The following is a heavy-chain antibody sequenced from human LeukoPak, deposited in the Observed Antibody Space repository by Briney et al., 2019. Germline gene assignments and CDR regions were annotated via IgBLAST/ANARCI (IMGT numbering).Heavy chain of an antibody. Sequence: SETLSLTCTVSGYSISNGYYWGWIRQPPGKGLEWVGSIYHRGSTYYNPSLRSRVTISLDRSKKKFSLKLTSVTAADTAVYFCARGAEYYAIWRGYAGYSDYWGQGIPVTVSS. J-gene: IGHJ4*02. CDR2: IYHRGST. CDR1: GYSISNGYY. D-gene: IGHD3-3*01. V-gene: IGHV4-38-2*02. CDR3: ARGAEYYAIWRGYAGYSDY.